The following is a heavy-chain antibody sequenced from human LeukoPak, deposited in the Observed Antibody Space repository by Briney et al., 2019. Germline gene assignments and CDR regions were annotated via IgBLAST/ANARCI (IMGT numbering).Heavy chain of an antibody. V-gene: IGHV1-18*01. CDR2: ISPYNGDG. CDR3: PRDLVRPSCATDRCYTLAF. J-gene: IGHJ4*02. Sequence: GASVKVSCKTFGYSFANYGISWVRQAPGQGLEWMAWISPYNGDGIAAQRFQGRLSMTTDPSTSTAYMELRSLRSDDTAVYYCPRDLVRPSCATDRCYTLAFWGQGTQITVSS. CDR1: GYSFANYG. D-gene: IGHD2-15*01.